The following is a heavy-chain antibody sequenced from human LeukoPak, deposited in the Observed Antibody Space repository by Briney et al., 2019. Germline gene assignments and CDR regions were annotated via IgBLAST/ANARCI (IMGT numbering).Heavy chain of an antibody. CDR2: ISPSGSTM. CDR3: VRDPTGSFDY. D-gene: IGHD2-8*02. Sequence: GGSLRLSCAGSEFTFTTYNMHWVRHTPGKGLEWVSYISPSGSTMVYADCVKGRFTISRDNAKNSLYLQMNSLRAEDTAVYYCVRDPTGSFDYWGQGTLVTVSS. J-gene: IGHJ4*02. V-gene: IGHV3-48*01. CDR1: EFTFTTYN.